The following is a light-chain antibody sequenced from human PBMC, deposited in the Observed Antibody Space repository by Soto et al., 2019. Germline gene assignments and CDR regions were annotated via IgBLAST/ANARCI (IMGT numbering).Light chain of an antibody. CDR3: SSWDGSLSGYV. CDR2: NNN. CDR1: SSNIGSNY. J-gene: IGLJ1*01. Sequence: QSVLTQPPSASGTPGQGVTISCSGSSSNIGSNYVYWYQQRPGTAPKLLNYNNNQRPSGVPDRFSASKSGTSASLAIRGLRSDDEADYYCSSWDGSLSGYVFGAGTKVTVL. V-gene: IGLV1-47*02.